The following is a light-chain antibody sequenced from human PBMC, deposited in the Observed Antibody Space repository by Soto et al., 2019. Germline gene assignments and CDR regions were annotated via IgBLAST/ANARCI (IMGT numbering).Light chain of an antibody. CDR1: QSVSSY. CDR3: QQRSNWPRT. V-gene: IGKV3-11*01. CDR2: DAS. J-gene: IGKJ1*01. Sequence: EIVLTQSPATLPLSPGERATLSCRASQSVSSYLAWYQQKPGQAPRLPIYDASNRATGIPARFSGSGSGTDFTLTISSLEPEDFAVYYCQQRSNWPRTFGQGTKVDIK.